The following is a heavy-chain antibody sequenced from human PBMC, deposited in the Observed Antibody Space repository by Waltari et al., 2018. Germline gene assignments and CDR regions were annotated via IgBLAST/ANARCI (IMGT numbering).Heavy chain of an antibody. D-gene: IGHD1-26*01. Sequence: EVQLLESGGGLVQPGGSLGLSCAASGFTFSSYAMSWVRQAPGTGLEWVSAISGSGGSTYYADSVKGRFTISRDNSKNTLYLQMNSLRAEDTAVYYCAKCPHSGSYSADYWGQGTLVTVSS. CDR2: ISGSGGST. CDR3: AKCPHSGSYSADY. J-gene: IGHJ4*02. CDR1: GFTFSSYA. V-gene: IGHV3-23*01.